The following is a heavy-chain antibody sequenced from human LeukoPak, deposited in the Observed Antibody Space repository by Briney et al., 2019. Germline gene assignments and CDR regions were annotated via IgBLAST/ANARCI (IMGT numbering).Heavy chain of an antibody. D-gene: IGHD2-21*02. Sequence: GGSLRLSCAASGFTFSTYSMNWVRQAPGKGLEWVSSISSSSSYIYYADSVKGRFTISRDNAKNSLYLQMNSLRAEDTAVYSCAKFSPMTASHYFDFWGQGTLVTVSS. J-gene: IGHJ4*02. CDR2: ISSSSSYI. CDR3: AKFSPMTASHYFDF. CDR1: GFTFSTYS. V-gene: IGHV3-21*04.